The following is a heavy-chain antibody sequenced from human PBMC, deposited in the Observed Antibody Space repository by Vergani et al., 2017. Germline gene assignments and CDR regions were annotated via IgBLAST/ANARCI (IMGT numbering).Heavy chain of an antibody. CDR2: INPNSGGT. J-gene: IGHJ3*02. Sequence: QVQLVQSGAEVKKPGASVKVSCKASGYTFTGYYMHWVRQAPGQGLEWMGWINPNSGGTNYAQKFQGRVTMTRETSISTAYMELSRLRSDDTAVYYCAKDQFGDYHTEAFDIWGQGTMVTVS. CDR3: AKDQFGDYHTEAFDI. D-gene: IGHD4-17*01. V-gene: IGHV1-2*02. CDR1: GYTFTGYY.